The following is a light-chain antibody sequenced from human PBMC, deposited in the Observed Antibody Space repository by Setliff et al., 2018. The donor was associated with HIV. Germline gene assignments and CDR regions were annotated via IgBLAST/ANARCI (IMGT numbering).Light chain of an antibody. J-gene: IGLJ1*01. CDR3: QSYDSSLSAYV. CDR2: GNN. CDR1: SSNFGAGYD. Sequence: QSVLTQPPSVSGTPGQRVTISCTGSSSNFGAGYDVHWYQQLPGTAPKLLISGNNNRPSGVPDRFSGSKSGTSASLAITGLQAEDEADYYCQSYDSSLSAYVFGTGTKGTV. V-gene: IGLV1-40*01.